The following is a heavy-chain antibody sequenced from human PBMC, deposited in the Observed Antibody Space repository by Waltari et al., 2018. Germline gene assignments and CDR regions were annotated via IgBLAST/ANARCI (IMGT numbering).Heavy chain of an antibody. V-gene: IGHV3-9*01. CDR3: AKDITEYSGSWVHDAFDI. Sequence: EVQLVESGGGLVQPGRSLRLSCAASGFTFDDYAMHWVRQAPGKGLEWVSGISWNSGSIGYADSVKGRFTISRDNAKNSLYLQMNSLRAEDTALYYCAKDITEYSGSWVHDAFDIWGQGTMVTVSS. CDR1: GFTFDDYA. D-gene: IGHD1-26*01. CDR2: ISWNSGSI. J-gene: IGHJ3*02.